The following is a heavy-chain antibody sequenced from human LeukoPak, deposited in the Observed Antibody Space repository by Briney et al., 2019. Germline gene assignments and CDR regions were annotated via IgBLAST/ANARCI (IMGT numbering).Heavy chain of an antibody. V-gene: IGHV3-7*01. CDR1: GFTFSSYW. Sequence: GGSLRLSCAASGFTFSSYWMSWVRQAPGKGLEWVANIKQDGSEKYYVDSVKGRFTISRDNAKNSLYLQMNSLRAEDTAVYCCAREVEVKISQYFDYWGQGTLVTVSS. J-gene: IGHJ4*02. CDR3: AREVEVKISQYFDY. CDR2: IKQDGSEK. D-gene: IGHD1-1*01.